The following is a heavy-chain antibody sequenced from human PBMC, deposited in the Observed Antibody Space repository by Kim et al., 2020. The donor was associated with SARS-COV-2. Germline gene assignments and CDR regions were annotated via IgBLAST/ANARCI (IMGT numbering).Heavy chain of an antibody. Sequence: GGSLRLSCAASGFTFTSYAMNWVRQAPGKGLEWVSSISGSGGGTYYADSVKGRFTVSRDNSKNTLYLQMNSLRAEDTAIYYCAKSRGDSGSYFYYYSYM. D-gene: IGHD3-22*01. CDR3: AKSRGDSGSYFYYYSYM. CDR2: ISGSGGGT. V-gene: IGHV3-23*01. CDR1: GFTFTSYA. J-gene: IGHJ6*03.